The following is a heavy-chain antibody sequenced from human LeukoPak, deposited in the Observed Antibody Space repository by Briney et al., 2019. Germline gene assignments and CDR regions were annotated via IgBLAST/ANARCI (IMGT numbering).Heavy chain of an antibody. J-gene: IGHJ4*01. Sequence: GGSLRLSCAASGFIFRDFWMSWVRQTPEKGLQWVAKIRPDGIEKHYTDSVKGRFTFSRDNPKNSMYLQMNSLRVEDTGIYYCVRERSGFDYWGLGTLVTVSS. CDR1: GFIFRDFW. CDR2: IRPDGIEK. CDR3: VRERSGFDY. D-gene: IGHD4-17*01. V-gene: IGHV3-7*01.